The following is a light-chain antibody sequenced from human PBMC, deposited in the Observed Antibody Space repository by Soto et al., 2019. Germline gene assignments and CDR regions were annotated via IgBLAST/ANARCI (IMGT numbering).Light chain of an antibody. CDR2: DVT. V-gene: IGLV2-14*01. CDR3: CSYTTSNTLV. Sequence: QSALIQPASVSGSPGQSITISCTGTSSDVGGYNFVSWYQQHPGKAPKLMIYDVTNRPSGVSNRFSGSKSGNTASLTISGLQAEDEAADYCCSYTTSNTLVFGGGTKLTVL. CDR1: SSDVGGYNF. J-gene: IGLJ2*01.